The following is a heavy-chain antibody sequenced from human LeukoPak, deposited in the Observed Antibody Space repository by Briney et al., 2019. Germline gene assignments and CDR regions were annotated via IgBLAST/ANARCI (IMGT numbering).Heavy chain of an antibody. D-gene: IGHD2-15*01. Sequence: SETLSLTCTVSGGSISSSSYYWSWIRQPPGKGLEWIGHIVYSGSANYNPSLNSRVTISMDTSNNQFSLNLSSVTAADSAVYYCARKVVVAAREPYFVYWGQGTLVTVSS. CDR1: GGSISSSSYY. V-gene: IGHV4-61*01. CDR3: ARKVVVAAREPYFVY. J-gene: IGHJ4*02. CDR2: IVYSGSA.